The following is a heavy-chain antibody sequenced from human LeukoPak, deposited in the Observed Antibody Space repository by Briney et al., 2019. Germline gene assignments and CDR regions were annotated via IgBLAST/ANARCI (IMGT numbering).Heavy chain of an antibody. V-gene: IGHV1-46*01. Sequence: GASVKVSCKAAGYTFTSYYMHWVRQAPGQGREWMGIINPSGGSTNYAQKFQGRVPMTRDMSTSTVYMELSSLSSEDTAVYYCARDSSTAARLGYWGQGTLVTVSS. CDR2: INPSGGST. CDR1: GYTFTSYY. D-gene: IGHD6-6*01. J-gene: IGHJ4*02. CDR3: ARDSSTAARLGY.